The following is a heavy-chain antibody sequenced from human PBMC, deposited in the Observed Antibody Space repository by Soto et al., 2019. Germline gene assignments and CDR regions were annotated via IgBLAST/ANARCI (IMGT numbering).Heavy chain of an antibody. J-gene: IGHJ4*02. V-gene: IGHV1-69*13. CDR2: IIPIFGTA. Sequence: SVKVSFKASGGTFSSYAISWLRQAPGQGLEWMGGIIPIFGTANYAQKFQGRVTITADESTSTAYMELSSLRSEDTAVYYCATPPYAYSSSWYYFDYWGQGTLVTVSS. D-gene: IGHD6-13*01. CDR3: ATPPYAYSSSWYYFDY. CDR1: GGTFSSYA.